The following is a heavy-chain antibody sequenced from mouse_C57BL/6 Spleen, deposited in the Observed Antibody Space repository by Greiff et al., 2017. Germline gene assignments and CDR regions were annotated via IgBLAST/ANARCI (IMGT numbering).Heavy chain of an antibody. CDR3: ARARGDYYGSSLFAY. J-gene: IGHJ3*01. CDR2: IDPSDSYT. D-gene: IGHD1-1*01. V-gene: IGHV1-69*01. Sequence: QVQLQQPGAELVMPGASVKLSCKASGYTFTSYWMHWVKQRPGQGLEWIGEIDPSDSYTNYNQKFKGKSTLTVDKSSSTAYMQLSSLTSEDSAVYYGARARGDYYGSSLFAYWGQGTLVTVSA. CDR1: GYTFTSYW.